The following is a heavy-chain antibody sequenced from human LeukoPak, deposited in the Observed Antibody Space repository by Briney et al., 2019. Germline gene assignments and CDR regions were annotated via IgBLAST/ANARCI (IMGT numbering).Heavy chain of an antibody. J-gene: IGHJ6*03. V-gene: IGHV4-39*07. CDR1: GGSVSSSGYY. D-gene: IGHD3-10*01. CDR3: ARVEEGYGSGRRENYYYYYMDV. Sequence: SETLSLTCTVSGGSVSSSGYYWAWIRQPPGKGLEWIGTIYYSGSTYYNPSLKSRVTISVDTSKNQFSLKLRSVSAADTAVYYCARVEEGYGSGRRENYYYYYMDVWGKGTTVTISS. CDR2: IYYSGST.